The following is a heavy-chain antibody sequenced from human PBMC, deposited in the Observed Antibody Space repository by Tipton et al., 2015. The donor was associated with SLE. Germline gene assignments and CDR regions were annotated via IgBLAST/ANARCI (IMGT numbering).Heavy chain of an antibody. V-gene: IGHV4-38-2*02. CDR1: GYSITSGHY. Sequence: LRLSCTVSGYSITSGHYWGWIRQPPGKGLEWIGRIYHSDSIYYNPSLKSRVTILLDTSNFRFSLRLSSVTPADTAVYYCAGGGPYDYFDPWGQGTLVTVSS. CDR3: AGGGPYDYFDP. D-gene: IGHD5-12*01. CDR2: IYHSDSI. J-gene: IGHJ5*02.